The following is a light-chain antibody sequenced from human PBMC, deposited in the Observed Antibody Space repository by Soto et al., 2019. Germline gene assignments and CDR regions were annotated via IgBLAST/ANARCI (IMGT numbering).Light chain of an antibody. J-gene: IGLJ2*01. Sequence: QSVLTQPPSVSGAPGQRVTISCTGSSSNIGAGYDVQWYQQPPGRAPKLLIYGNTNRPSGVPDRSSGSKSGTSASLAITVLQAEDEADYYCLSFDSRLSVVFGGGTKMTVL. V-gene: IGLV1-40*01. CDR2: GNT. CDR1: SSNIGAGYD. CDR3: LSFDSRLSVV.